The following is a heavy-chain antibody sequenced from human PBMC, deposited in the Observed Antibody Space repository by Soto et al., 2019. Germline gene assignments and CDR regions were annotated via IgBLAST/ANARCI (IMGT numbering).Heavy chain of an antibody. D-gene: IGHD4-17*01. CDR2: VYYRGRS. Sequence: KHSDRTSLARTVSGGSVTISSYDWGWNRKSGGKGLECIGTVYYRGRSYSKSSVNTRVTISVDTSKNRFSLSLNSVTASDTAVYFCLSQRTTVPTQAYFDYWGPGALVTVSS. CDR3: LSQRTTVPTQAYFDY. J-gene: IGHJ4*02. CDR1: GGSVTISSYD. V-gene: IGHV4-39*01.